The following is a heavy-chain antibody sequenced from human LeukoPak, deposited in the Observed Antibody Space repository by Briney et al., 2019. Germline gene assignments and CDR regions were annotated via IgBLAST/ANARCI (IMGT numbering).Heavy chain of an antibody. D-gene: IGHD2-15*01. V-gene: IGHV4-39*07. CDR3: ASRREYCSGGSCYLTERLFYY. Sequence: SETLSLTCTVSGGSISSSSYYWGWIRQPPGKGLEWIGSIYHSGSTYYNPSLKSRVTISVDTSKNQFSLKLSSVTAADTAVYYCASRREYCSGGSCYLTERLFYYWGQGTLVTVSS. J-gene: IGHJ4*02. CDR1: GGSISSSSYY. CDR2: IYHSGST.